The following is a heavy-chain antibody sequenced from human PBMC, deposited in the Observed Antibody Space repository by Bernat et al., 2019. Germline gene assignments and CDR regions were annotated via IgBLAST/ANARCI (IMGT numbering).Heavy chain of an antibody. CDR1: GFTFSSYG. CDR2: IWYDGSNK. V-gene: IGHV3-33*01. Sequence: QVQLVESGGGVVQPGRSLRLSCAASGFTFSSYGMHWVRQAPGKGLEWVAVIWYDGSNKYYADSVKGRFTISRDNSKNTLYLQMNSLRAEDTAVYYCARDRGYGGNSYYVDYWGQGTLVTVSS. D-gene: IGHD4-23*01. CDR3: ARDRGYGGNSYYVDY. J-gene: IGHJ4*02.